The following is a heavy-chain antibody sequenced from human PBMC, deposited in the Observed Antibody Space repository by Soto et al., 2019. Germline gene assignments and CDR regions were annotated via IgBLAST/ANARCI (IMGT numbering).Heavy chain of an antibody. Sequence: KPGGSLRLSCAASGFTFSDYYMSWIRQAPGKGLEWLSYISDSGNTIYYADSVKGRFTISRDNAKHSVYLQMSSLSAEDTAVFCCARDSDLSRIENLFDYWGQGTLVP. V-gene: IGHV3-11*01. CDR1: GFTFSDYY. CDR2: ISDSGNTI. J-gene: IGHJ4*02. CDR3: ARDSDLSRIENLFDY. D-gene: IGHD3-16*02.